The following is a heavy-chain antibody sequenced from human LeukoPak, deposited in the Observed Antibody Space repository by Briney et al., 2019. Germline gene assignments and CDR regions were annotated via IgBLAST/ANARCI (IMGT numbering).Heavy chain of an antibody. Sequence: PGGSLRLSCAASGFTFITYWMSWVRQAPGKGLEWVANIKQDGSEKYYVDSVKGRFTISRDNAKNSVYLQMNSLRAEDTAMYYCARLIAAAGRYYYYYMDVWGKGTTVTVSS. V-gene: IGHV3-7*01. CDR1: GFTFITYW. J-gene: IGHJ6*03. CDR2: IKQDGSEK. D-gene: IGHD6-13*01. CDR3: ARLIAAAGRYYYYYMDV.